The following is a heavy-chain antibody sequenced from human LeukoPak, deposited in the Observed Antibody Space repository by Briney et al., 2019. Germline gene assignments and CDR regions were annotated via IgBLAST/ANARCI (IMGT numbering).Heavy chain of an antibody. CDR1: GGSISSYY. CDR3: ARVGCSTSCGWFDP. V-gene: IGHV4-59*12. J-gene: IGHJ5*02. D-gene: IGHD2-2*01. Sequence: PSETLSLTCTVSGGSISSYYWSWIRQPPGKGLEWIGYIYYSGSTNYNPSLKSRVTISVDTSKNQFSLKLSSVTAADTAVYYCARVGCSTSCGWFDPWGQGTLVTVSS. CDR2: IYYSGST.